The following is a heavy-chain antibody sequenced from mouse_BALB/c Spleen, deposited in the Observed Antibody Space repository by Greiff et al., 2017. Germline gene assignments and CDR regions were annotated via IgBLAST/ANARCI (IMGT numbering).Heavy chain of an antibody. D-gene: IGHD2-14*01. CDR2: IYPGDGDT. J-gene: IGHJ4*01. CDR3: AREDRYDNYYAMDY. V-gene: IGHV1-87*01. CDR1: GYTFTSYW. Sequence: QVQLKESGAELARPGASVKLSCKASGYTFTSYWMQWVKQRPGQGLEWIGAIYPGDGDTRYTQKFKGKATLTADKSSSTAYMQLSSLASEDSAVYYCAREDRYDNYYAMDYWGQGTSVTVSS.